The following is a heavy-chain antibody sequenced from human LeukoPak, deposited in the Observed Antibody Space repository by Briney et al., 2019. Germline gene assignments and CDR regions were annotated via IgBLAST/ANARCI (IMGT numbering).Heavy chain of an antibody. J-gene: IGHJ3*02. D-gene: IGHD6-19*01. CDR1: GFTFSSYW. Sequence: GGPLRLSCAASGFTFSSYWMHWVRQAPGKGLVWVSRITSDGSSTSYADSVKGRFTISRDNAKNTLYLQMNSLRAEDTAIYYCARGHSSGLQHDAFDIWGQGTMVTVSS. CDR2: ITSDGSST. V-gene: IGHV3-74*01. CDR3: ARGHSSGLQHDAFDI.